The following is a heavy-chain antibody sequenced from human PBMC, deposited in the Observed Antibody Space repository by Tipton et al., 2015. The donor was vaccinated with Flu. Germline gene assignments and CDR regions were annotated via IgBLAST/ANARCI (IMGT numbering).Heavy chain of an antibody. V-gene: IGHV3-53*01. Sequence: SLRLSCAASGFTVTSSYMSWVRQAPGKGLEWVSVIYGGGTTDYADSVKGRFTISRDKSKNALYLQMSSLRAEDTAVYYCARGPQVPVWPYYYGMYVWGQGTTVSVSS. CDR3: ARGPQVPVWPYYYGMYV. J-gene: IGHJ6*02. CDR2: IYGGGTT. CDR1: GFTVTSSY. D-gene: IGHD2-2*01.